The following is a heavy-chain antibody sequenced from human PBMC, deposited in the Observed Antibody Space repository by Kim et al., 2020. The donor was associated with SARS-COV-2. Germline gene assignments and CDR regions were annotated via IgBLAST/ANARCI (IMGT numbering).Heavy chain of an antibody. D-gene: IGHD1-26*01. CDR3: AKLRAAGIRGASFDW. J-gene: IGHJ4*02. CDR2: VSYDGEYD. Sequence: GGSLRLSCAGSGFIFSNYAMHWVRQAPGKGLEWVAGVSYDGEYDWYADSEGGRFTISRDNSKNTLYLQMNRLRPEDTAVYYCAKLRAAGIRGASFDWWGQGTLVTVSS. CDR1: GFIFSNYA. V-gene: IGHV3-30*18.